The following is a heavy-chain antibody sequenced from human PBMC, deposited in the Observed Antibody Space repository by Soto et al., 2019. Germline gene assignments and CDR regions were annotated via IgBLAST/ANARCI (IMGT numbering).Heavy chain of an antibody. CDR3: AKDPIYGDYQYYFDY. CDR2: ISGSGGST. Sequence: GGSLRLSCAASGFTFSSYAMSWVRQAPGKGLEWVSAISGSGGSTYYADSVKGRFTISRDNSKNTLYLQMNSLRAEDTAVYYCAKDPIYGDYQYYFDYWGQGTLVTVSS. J-gene: IGHJ4*02. D-gene: IGHD4-17*01. CDR1: GFTFSSYA. V-gene: IGHV3-23*01.